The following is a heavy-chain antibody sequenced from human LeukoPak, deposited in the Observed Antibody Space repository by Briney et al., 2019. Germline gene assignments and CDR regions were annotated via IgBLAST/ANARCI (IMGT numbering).Heavy chain of an antibody. D-gene: IGHD6-19*01. Sequence: PSETLSLTCTVSGGSISSGSYFWSWIRQSAGRGLEWIGRIDSSGNINYNPSLKSRVTMSLDTSKNRFSLKLSSVTAADTAVYYCARHRDVSSDLFDLWGLGTLVTVSS. CDR2: IDSSGNI. J-gene: IGHJ2*01. V-gene: IGHV4-61*02. CDR3: ARHRDVSSDLFDL. CDR1: GGSISSGSYF.